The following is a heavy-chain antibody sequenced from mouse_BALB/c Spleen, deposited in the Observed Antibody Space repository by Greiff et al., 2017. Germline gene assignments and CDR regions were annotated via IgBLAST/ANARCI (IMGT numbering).Heavy chain of an antibody. D-gene: IGHD2-4*01. Sequence: EVKLQESGGDLVKPGGSLKLSCAASGFTFSSYGMSWVRQTPDKRLEWVATISSGGSYTYYPDSVKGRFTISRDNAKNTLYLQMSSLKSEDTAMYYCARHDDFYFDYWGQGTTLTVSS. V-gene: IGHV5-6*01. CDR2: ISSGGSYT. CDR3: ARHDDFYFDY. CDR1: GFTFSSYG. J-gene: IGHJ2*01.